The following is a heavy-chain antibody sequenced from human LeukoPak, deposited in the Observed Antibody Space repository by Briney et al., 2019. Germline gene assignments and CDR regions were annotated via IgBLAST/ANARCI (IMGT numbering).Heavy chain of an antibody. CDR2: INPNSGGT. V-gene: IGHV1-2*02. Sequence: ASVKASCKASGYTFTGYYMHWVRQAPGQGLEWMGWINPNSGGTNYAQKFQGRVTMTRDTSISTAYMELSRLRSDDTAVYYCARGYSYGHNWFDPWGQGTLVTVSS. CDR1: GYTFTGYY. J-gene: IGHJ5*02. CDR3: ARGYSYGHNWFDP. D-gene: IGHD5-18*01.